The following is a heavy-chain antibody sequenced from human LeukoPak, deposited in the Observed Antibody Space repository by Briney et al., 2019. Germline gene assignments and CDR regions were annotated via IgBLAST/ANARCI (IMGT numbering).Heavy chain of an antibody. CDR1: GGSISSNNYN. V-gene: IGHV4-39*02. CDR2: IYYSGST. Sequence: PSETLSLTCTVSGGSISSNNYNWGWLRQPPGRGLEWIGNIYYSGSTYYNPSLKSRVTISVDTSKNQFSLKLSSVTAADTAVYYCAREVAGTPWIDYWGQGTLVTVSS. J-gene: IGHJ4*02. CDR3: AREVAGTPWIDY. D-gene: IGHD6-19*01.